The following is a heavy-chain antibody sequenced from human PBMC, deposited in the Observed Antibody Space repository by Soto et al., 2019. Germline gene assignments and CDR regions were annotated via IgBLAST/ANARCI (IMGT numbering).Heavy chain of an antibody. V-gene: IGHV4-30-2*01. Sequence: SETLSLTCAVSGGSISSGGYSWSWIRQPPGKGLEWIGYIYHSGSTYYNPSLKSRVTISVDRSKNSVYLQMNSLKTEDTAVYYCVRATYFSDSSGYTRCFDYWGQGTLVTVSS. CDR2: IYHSGST. J-gene: IGHJ4*02. CDR3: VRATYFSDSSGYTRCFDY. CDR1: GGSISSGGYS. D-gene: IGHD3-22*01.